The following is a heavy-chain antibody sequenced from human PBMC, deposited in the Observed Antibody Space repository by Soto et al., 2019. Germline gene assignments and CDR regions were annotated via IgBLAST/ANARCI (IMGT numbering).Heavy chain of an antibody. Sequence: QVQLVESGGGVVQPGRSLRLSCAASGFTFSTYGMHWVRQAPGKGLEWVAVISYDGSNKYYADSVRGRFTISRDNSKNTLYLQMNILRAEDTAVYYCAKRWDMVVTPRAGFDPWGQGTLVTVSS. CDR2: ISYDGSNK. CDR1: GFTFSTYG. D-gene: IGHD2-21*02. J-gene: IGHJ5*02. CDR3: AKRWDMVVTPRAGFDP. V-gene: IGHV3-30*18.